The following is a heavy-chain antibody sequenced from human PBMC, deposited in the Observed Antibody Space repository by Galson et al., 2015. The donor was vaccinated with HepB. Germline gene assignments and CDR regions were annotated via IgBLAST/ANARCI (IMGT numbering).Heavy chain of an antibody. CDR1: GGTFSSYA. Sequence: SVKVSCKASGGTFSSYAISWVRQAPGQGLEWMGRIIPILGIANYAQKFQGRVTITADKSTSTAYMELSSLRSEDTAVYYCARAITMVRGVIVYYYGMDVWGQGTTVTVSS. CDR2: IIPILGIA. J-gene: IGHJ6*02. D-gene: IGHD3-10*01. CDR3: ARAITMVRGVIVYYYGMDV. V-gene: IGHV1-69*04.